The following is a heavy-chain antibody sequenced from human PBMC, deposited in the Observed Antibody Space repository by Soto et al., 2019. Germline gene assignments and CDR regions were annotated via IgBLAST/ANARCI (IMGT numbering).Heavy chain of an antibody. CDR1: GFTFSIYA. V-gene: IGHV3-23*01. CDR2: ISGSGAST. D-gene: IGHD3-3*01. J-gene: IGHJ4*02. CDR3: AKALPITIFGVVTPEHSGSLDY. Sequence: PGGSLRLSCAASGFTFSIYAMSWVRQAPGKGLEWVSAISGSGASTYYADSVKGRFTISRDTSKNTLYLQMNSLRAEDTAVSYCAKALPITIFGVVTPEHSGSLDYWGQGTLVTVSS.